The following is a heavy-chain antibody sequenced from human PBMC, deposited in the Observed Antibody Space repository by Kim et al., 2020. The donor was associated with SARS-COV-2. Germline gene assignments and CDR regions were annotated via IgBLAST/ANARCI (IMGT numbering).Heavy chain of an antibody. V-gene: IGHV4-4*02. CDR1: GGSISSSNW. CDR3: ARDLGTDYGDYVTGGYYYYGLDV. CDR2: IYHSGST. J-gene: IGHJ6*02. D-gene: IGHD4-17*01. Sequence: SETLSLTCAVSGGSISSSNWWSWVRQPPGKGLEWIGEIYHSGSTNYNPSLKSRVTISVDKSKNQFSLKLSSVTAADTAVYYCARDLGTDYGDYVTGGYYYYGLDVWGQGTTVTVSS.